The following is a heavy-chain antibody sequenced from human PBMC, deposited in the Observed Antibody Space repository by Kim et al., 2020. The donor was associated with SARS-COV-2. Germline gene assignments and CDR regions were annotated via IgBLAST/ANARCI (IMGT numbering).Heavy chain of an antibody. D-gene: IGHD1-26*01. Sequence: YDGSNKYYADSVKGRFTISRDNSKNTLYLQMNSLRAEDTAVYYCAKEVGYWGQGTLVTVSS. J-gene: IGHJ4*02. CDR2: YDGSNK. CDR3: AKEVGY. V-gene: IGHV3-30*18.